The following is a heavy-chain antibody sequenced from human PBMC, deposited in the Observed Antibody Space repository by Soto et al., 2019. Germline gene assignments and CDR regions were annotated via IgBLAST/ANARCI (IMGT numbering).Heavy chain of an antibody. V-gene: IGHV3-74*01. D-gene: IGHD3-22*01. Sequence: GGSLRRSCTASGFTFRSYWMHWFRQAPGKGLMWVSRINPDGSNTAYADSVKGRFTISRDNAKNTLHLQMNSLRDEDMAVYYCTRDSYDSRYYYGMDVWGQGTPVTVYS. CDR1: GFTFRSYW. CDR2: INPDGSNT. J-gene: IGHJ6*02. CDR3: TRDSYDSRYYYGMDV.